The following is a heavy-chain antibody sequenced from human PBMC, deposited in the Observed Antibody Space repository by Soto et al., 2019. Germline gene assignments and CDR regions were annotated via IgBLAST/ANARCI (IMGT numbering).Heavy chain of an antibody. Sequence: PSETLSLTCTVSGGSISSSSHYWGWIRQPPGKGLECIGNIYYDGNTYYNPSLKSRVTISLDTSKNQFSLRLDSVTAADTAVYFCVRSSIIPRVFLYTFDYWGNGTLVTVYS. V-gene: IGHV4-39*01. J-gene: IGHJ4*01. CDR2: IYYDGNT. CDR3: VRSSIIPRVFLYTFDY. CDR1: GGSISSSSHY. D-gene: IGHD3-3*01.